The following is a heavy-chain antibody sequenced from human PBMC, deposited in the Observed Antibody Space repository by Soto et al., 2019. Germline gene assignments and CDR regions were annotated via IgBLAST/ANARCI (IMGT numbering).Heavy chain of an antibody. CDR2: ISSSGSTI. J-gene: IGHJ3*01. D-gene: IGHD3-10*01. V-gene: IGHV3-48*01. CDR1: GFTFSYYS. CDR3: ARDIGSYSAFDF. Sequence: PGGSLRLSCAASGFTFSYYSMNWVRQAPGKGLEWVSYISSSGSTIYYADSVKGRFTISRDNVKNSVYLQMNSLRAEDTAVFYCARDIGSYSAFDFWGQGTMVTVSS.